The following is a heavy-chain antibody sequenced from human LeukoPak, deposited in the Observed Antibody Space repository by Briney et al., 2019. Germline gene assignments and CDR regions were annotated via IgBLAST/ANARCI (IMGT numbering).Heavy chain of an antibody. CDR3: ARVPCSGGSCYLGDY. V-gene: IGHV3-21*01. CDR1: GFTFSSYS. D-gene: IGHD2-15*01. CDR2: ISSSSSYI. Sequence: PGGSQRLSCAASGFTFSSYSMNWVRQAPGKGLEWVSSISSSSSYIKYADSVKGRFTISRDNAKNSLYLQMNSLRAEDTAVYYCARVPCSGGSCYLGDYWGQGTLVTVSS. J-gene: IGHJ4*02.